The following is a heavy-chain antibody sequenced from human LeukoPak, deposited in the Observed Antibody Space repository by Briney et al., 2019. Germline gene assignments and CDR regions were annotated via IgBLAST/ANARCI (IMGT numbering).Heavy chain of an antibody. CDR2: IHHSGGT. CDR3: ARRVGYCSSTSCKQIQGRKHIFDY. V-gene: IGHV4-38-2*01. D-gene: IGHD2-2*01. Sequence: SETLSLTCAVSGYSVSSGYYWGWIRQPPGKGLEWIGSIHHSGGTYYNPSLKSRVTISVDTSKNQFSLKLSSVTAADTAVYYCARRVGYCSSTSCKQIQGRKHIFDYWGQGTLVTVSS. J-gene: IGHJ4*02. CDR1: GYSVSSGYY.